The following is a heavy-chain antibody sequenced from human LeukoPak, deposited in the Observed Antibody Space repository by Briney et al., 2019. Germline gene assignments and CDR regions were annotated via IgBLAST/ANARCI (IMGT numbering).Heavy chain of an antibody. V-gene: IGHV3-30*04. CDR3: AREAPYGDAFDI. Sequence: GGSLRLSCAASGFTFSSYAMHWVRQAPGKGLEWVAVISYDGSNKYYADSVKGRFTISRDNSKNTLYLQMNSLRAEDTAVYYCAREAPYGDAFDIWGQGTMVTVSS. CDR1: GFTFSSYA. CDR2: ISYDGSNK. D-gene: IGHD3-10*01. J-gene: IGHJ3*02.